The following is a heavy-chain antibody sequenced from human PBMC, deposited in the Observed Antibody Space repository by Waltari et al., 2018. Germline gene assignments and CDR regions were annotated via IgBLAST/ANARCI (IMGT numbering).Heavy chain of an antibody. D-gene: IGHD3-22*01. Sequence: EVQLVESGGGLVQPGGSLKLSCAASGFTFSGSAMAWVRQASGKGLEWVGRIRSKANSYATAYAASVKGRFTISRDDSKNTAYLQMNSLKTEDTAVYYCTSPYYYDSSGYSGVAFDIWGQGTMVTVSS. J-gene: IGHJ3*02. CDR1: GFTFSGSA. CDR3: TSPYYYDSSGYSGVAFDI. CDR2: IRSKANSYAT. V-gene: IGHV3-73*01.